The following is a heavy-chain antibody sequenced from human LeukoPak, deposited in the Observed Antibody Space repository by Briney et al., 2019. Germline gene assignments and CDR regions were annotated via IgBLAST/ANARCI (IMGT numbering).Heavy chain of an antibody. CDR3: ARVELAPYYYYMDV. J-gene: IGHJ6*03. D-gene: IGHD1-7*01. CDR2: ISSSGSTI. Sequence: GGSLRLSCAASGFSISSYEMNWVRQAPGKGLEWVSHISSSGSTIWYADSVKGRFTISRDNAKNALYLQMNSLRAEDTAVYYCARVELAPYYYYMDVWGKGTTVTVSS. CDR1: GFSISSYE. V-gene: IGHV3-48*03.